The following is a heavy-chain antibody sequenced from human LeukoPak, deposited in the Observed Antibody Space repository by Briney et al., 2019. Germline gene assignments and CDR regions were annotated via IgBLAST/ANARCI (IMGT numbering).Heavy chain of an antibody. Sequence: PGGSLRLSCAASGFTFSSYWMNWVRQAPGKGLEGVANIKQDGSEKYYVGSVKGRFTIPRDNAKTSLYLQMNSLRAEDTAVYYCARERYDAFDIWGQGTMVTVSS. CDR3: ARERYDAFDI. V-gene: IGHV3-7*01. CDR2: IKQDGSEK. J-gene: IGHJ3*02. D-gene: IGHD4-17*01. CDR1: GFTFSSYW.